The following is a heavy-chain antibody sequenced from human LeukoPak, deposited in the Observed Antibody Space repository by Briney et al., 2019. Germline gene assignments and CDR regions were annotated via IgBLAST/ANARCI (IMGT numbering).Heavy chain of an antibody. V-gene: IGHV3-21*01. CDR3: ARGALEDYDYVWGSYRSHYFDY. D-gene: IGHD3-16*02. Sequence: GGSLRLSCAASGFTFSSYSMNWVRQAPGKGLEWDSSISSSSSYIYYADSVKGRFTISRDNAKNSLYLQMNSLRAEDTAVYYCARGALEDYDYVWGSYRSHYFDYWGQGTLVTVSS. CDR1: GFTFSSYS. CDR2: ISSSSSYI. J-gene: IGHJ4*02.